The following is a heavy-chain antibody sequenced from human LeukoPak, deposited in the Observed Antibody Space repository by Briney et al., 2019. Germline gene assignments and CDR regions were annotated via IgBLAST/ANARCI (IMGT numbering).Heavy chain of an antibody. J-gene: IGHJ4*02. V-gene: IGHV3-74*01. D-gene: IGHD7-27*01. CDR2: IKTDGSST. Sequence: GLVWVSYIKTDGSSTSYADSVKGRFTISRDNAKNTLYLQMNSLRAEDTAVYYCARTGDFDYWGQGILVTVSS. CDR3: ARTGDFDY.